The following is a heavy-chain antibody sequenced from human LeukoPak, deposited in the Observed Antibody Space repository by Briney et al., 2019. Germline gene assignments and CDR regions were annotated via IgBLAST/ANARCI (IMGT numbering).Heavy chain of an antibody. J-gene: IGHJ4*02. CDR3: ARIPPYYYGSGSYYVDY. V-gene: IGHV4-30-2*01. CDR2: IYHSGST. D-gene: IGHD3-10*01. Sequence: SQTLSLTCTVSGGSISSGGYYWSWIRQPPGKGLEWIGYIYHSGSTYYNPSLKSRVTISVDRSKNQFSLKLSSVTAADTAVYYCARIPPYYYGSGSYYVDYWGQGTLVTVSS. CDR1: GGSISSGGYY.